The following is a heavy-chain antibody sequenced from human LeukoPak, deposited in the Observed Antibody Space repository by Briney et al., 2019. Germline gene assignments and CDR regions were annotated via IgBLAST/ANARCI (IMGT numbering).Heavy chain of an antibody. CDR1: GGTFSSYA. D-gene: IGHD3-22*01. Sequence: SVKVSCKDSGGTFSSYAISWVRQAPGQGLEWMGRIIPILGIANYAQKFQGRVTITADKSTSTAYMELSSLRSEDTAVYYCASQDDSSGYYLDYWGQGTLVTVSS. CDR3: ASQDDSSGYYLDY. V-gene: IGHV1-69*04. CDR2: IIPILGIA. J-gene: IGHJ4*02.